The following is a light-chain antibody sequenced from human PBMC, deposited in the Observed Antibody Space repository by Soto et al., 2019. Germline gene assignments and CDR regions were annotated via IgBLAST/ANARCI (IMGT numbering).Light chain of an antibody. Sequence: GDRVPITCRASQGISSWLAWYQQKPGKAPKFLIYDASNLESGVPSRFSGSGSGTEFTLTISSLQPDDFATYYCQQYSSYWTFGPGTKVDI. CDR3: QQYSSYWT. CDR2: DAS. CDR1: QGISSW. V-gene: IGKV1-5*01. J-gene: IGKJ3*01.